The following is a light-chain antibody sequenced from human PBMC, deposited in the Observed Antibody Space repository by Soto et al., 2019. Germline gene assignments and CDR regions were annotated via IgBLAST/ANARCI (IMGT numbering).Light chain of an antibody. CDR1: SSDVGGYNY. J-gene: IGLJ3*02. CDR2: EVS. V-gene: IGLV2-14*03. Sequence: SALTQPASVSGSPGQSITISCTGTSSDVGGYNYVSWFQQHPGKAPKLKIYEVSNRPSGVSNRFSGSKSGYTASLTISELQAEDEADYYCTSFTSSSTWVVGGGTQLTVL. CDR3: TSFTSSSTWV.